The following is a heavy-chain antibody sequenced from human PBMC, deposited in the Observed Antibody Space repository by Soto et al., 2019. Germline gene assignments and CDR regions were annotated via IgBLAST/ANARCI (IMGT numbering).Heavy chain of an antibody. CDR2: IYDSGST. CDR1: GGSISSGGYS. J-gene: IGHJ5*02. V-gene: IGHV4-61*08. CDR3: AREHGFSYGLNYFDP. D-gene: IGHD5-18*01. Sequence: SETLSLTCAVSGGSISSGGYSWSWIRQPPGKGLEWIGYIYDSGSTNYNPSLKSRVTMSVDTSKNQFSLNLSSVTAADTAVYYCAREHGFSYGLNYFDPWGQGTLVTVSS.